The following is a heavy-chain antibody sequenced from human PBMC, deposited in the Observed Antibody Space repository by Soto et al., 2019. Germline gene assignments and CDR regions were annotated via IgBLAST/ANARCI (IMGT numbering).Heavy chain of an antibody. V-gene: IGHV3-21*01. J-gene: IGHJ4*02. CDR3: ARDSPEGGDQYFDY. CDR1: GFTFSSYS. CDR2: ISSSSSYI. D-gene: IGHD2-21*02. Sequence: EVQLVASGGGLVKPGGSLRLSCAASGFTFSSYSMNWVRQAPGKGLEWVSSISSSSSYIYYADSVKGRFTISRDNAKNSLYLQMNSLRAEDTAVYYCARDSPEGGDQYFDYWGQGTLVTVSS.